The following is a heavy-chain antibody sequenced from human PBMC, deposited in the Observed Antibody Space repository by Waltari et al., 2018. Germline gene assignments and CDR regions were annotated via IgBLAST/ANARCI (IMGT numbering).Heavy chain of an antibody. J-gene: IGHJ4*02. CDR2: IYTSGST. Sequence: QVQLQESGPGLVKPSQTLSLTCTVSGGSISSGSYYWSWIRQPAGKGLEWIGRIYTSGSTNYSPALKSRVTISVDTSKNQFSLKLSSVTAADTAVYDCARKGATTGAYYFDYWGQGTLVTVSS. CDR1: GGSISSGSYY. D-gene: IGHD1-26*01. CDR3: ARKGATTGAYYFDY. V-gene: IGHV4-61*02.